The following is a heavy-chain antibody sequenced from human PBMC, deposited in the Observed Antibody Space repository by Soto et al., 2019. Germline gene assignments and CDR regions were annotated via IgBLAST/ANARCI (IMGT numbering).Heavy chain of an antibody. Sequence: EVQLVESGGGLVKPGGSLRLSCAASGFTLSNAWMSWVRQAPGKGLEWVGRIKSKTDGGTTDYAAPVKGRFTISRDDAKNTLYLQMNSLKTEDTAVYYCTTRFYYGSGRARHDYWGQGTLVTVSS. CDR1: GFTLSNAW. V-gene: IGHV3-15*01. D-gene: IGHD3-10*01. CDR2: IKSKTDGGTT. CDR3: TTRFYYGSGRARHDY. J-gene: IGHJ4*02.